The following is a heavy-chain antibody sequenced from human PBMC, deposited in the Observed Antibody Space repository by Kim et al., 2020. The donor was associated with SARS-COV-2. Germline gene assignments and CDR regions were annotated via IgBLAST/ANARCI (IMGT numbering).Heavy chain of an antibody. CDR1: GFTFSSYA. CDR3: AKDRSNGDSGSYHRTDY. V-gene: IGHV3-23*01. Sequence: GGSLRLSCGASGFTFSSYAMSWVRQAPGKGLEWVSVNSGSGGTTYYADSGKGRVTISRDNSKNTLYLQMNSLRAEDTAVYYCAKDRSNGDSGSYHRTDYWGQGTLVTVSS. J-gene: IGHJ4*02. D-gene: IGHD1-26*01. CDR2: NSGSGGTT.